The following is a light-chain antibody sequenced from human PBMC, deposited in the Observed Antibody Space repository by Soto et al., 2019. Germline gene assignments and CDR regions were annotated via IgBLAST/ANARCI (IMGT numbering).Light chain of an antibody. CDR1: QSVSSY. CDR3: QQRSNSPPFT. Sequence: EIVLTQSPATLSLSPGERATLSCRASQSVSSYLAWYQQKPGQAPRLLIYDASNRATGIPARFSGSGSGTDFTITISSLEPEDFAVYYCQQRSNSPPFTFGPGTKVDIK. CDR2: DAS. J-gene: IGKJ3*01. V-gene: IGKV3-11*01.